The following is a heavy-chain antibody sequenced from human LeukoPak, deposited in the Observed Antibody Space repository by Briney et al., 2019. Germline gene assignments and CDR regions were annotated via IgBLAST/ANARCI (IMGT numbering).Heavy chain of an antibody. CDR2: ICYSGST. Sequence: SETLSLTCTVSGGSISSSSYYWGWIRQPPGKGLEWIGSICYSGSTYYNPSLKSRVTISVDTSKNQFSLKLSSATAADTAVYYCASQREADAFDIWGQGTMVTVSS. CDR3: ASQREADAFDI. V-gene: IGHV4-39*01. J-gene: IGHJ3*02. CDR1: GGSISSSSYY.